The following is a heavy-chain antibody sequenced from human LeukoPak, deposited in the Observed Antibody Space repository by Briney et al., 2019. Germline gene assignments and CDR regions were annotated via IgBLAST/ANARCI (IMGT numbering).Heavy chain of an antibody. CDR3: APTSNAPGNS. D-gene: IGHD3-10*01. Sequence: GGSLRLSCAASGFTFAGSWMSWVRQAPGKGLEWVANIKGDGSAQYYLGSVKGRFTISRDNAKNTLNLQMNSLRAEDTAEYYCAPTSNAPGNSGGQETLVTVPS. CDR2: IKGDGSAQ. V-gene: IGHV3-7*01. CDR1: GFTFAGSW. J-gene: IGHJ4*02.